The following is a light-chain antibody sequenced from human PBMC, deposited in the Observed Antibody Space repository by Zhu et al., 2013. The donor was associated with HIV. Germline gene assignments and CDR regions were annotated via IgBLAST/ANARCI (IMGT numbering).Light chain of an antibody. V-gene: IGLV2-14*03. CDR2: DVT. Sequence: QSALTQPASVSGSPGQSITISCTGSSSDIGAYMYVSWYQQHPGNAPKLMIYDVTNRPSGVSNRFSGSKSGNTASLTISGLQDDDEAEYYCNSHRSGTTLVLFGGGTKVTVL. CDR1: SSDIGAYMY. CDR3: NSHRSGTTLVL. J-gene: IGLJ2*01.